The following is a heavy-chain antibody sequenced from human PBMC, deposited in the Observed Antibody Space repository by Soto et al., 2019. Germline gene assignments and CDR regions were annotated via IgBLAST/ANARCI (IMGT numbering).Heavy chain of an antibody. CDR3: AREDYCGNIKAFWYFDL. CDR1: GFTFRSYA. J-gene: IGHJ2*01. D-gene: IGHD4-17*01. CDR2: ISYDGSNK. V-gene: IGHV3-30-3*01. Sequence: QVQLVESGGGVVQPGRSLRLSCAASGFTFRSYAMHWVRQAPGKGLEWGAGISYDGSNKYYADSVKGRFTISRDNSKNSLYLQMNSLRAEDTAVYYCAREDYCGNIKAFWYFDLWGRGTLVTVSS.